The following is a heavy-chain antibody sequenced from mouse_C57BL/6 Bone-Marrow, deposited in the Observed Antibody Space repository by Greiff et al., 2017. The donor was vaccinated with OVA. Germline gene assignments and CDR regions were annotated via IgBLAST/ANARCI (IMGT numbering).Heavy chain of an antibody. V-gene: IGHV1-26*01. Sequence: VQLQQSGPELVKPGASVKISCKASGYTFTDYYMNWVKQSHGKSLEWIGDINPNNGGTSYNQKFKGKATLTVDKSSSTAYMELRSLTSEDSAVYYCARAEYYYGSSYDWYFDVWGTGTTVTVSS. CDR2: INPNNGGT. CDR3: ARAEYYYGSSYDWYFDV. J-gene: IGHJ1*03. D-gene: IGHD1-1*01. CDR1: GYTFTDYY.